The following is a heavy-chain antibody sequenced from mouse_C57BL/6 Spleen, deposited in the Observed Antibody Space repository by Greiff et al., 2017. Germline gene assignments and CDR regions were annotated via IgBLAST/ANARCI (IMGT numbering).Heavy chain of an antibody. D-gene: IGHD2-5*01. Sequence: QVQLQQPGAELVKPGASVKVSCKASGYTFTSYWMHWVKQRPGQGLEWIGRIHPSDSDTNYNQQFKGKATLTVDKSSSPAYMQRSSLTSEDSAVYYWAIGDLGSNYWYFDVWGTGTTVTVSS. V-gene: IGHV1-74*01. CDR3: AIGDLGSNYWYFDV. J-gene: IGHJ1*03. CDR1: GYTFTSYW. CDR2: IHPSDSDT.